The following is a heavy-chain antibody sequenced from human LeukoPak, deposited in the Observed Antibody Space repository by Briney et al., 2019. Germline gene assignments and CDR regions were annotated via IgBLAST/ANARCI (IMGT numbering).Heavy chain of an antibody. CDR2: IKQDGSEK. CDR3: ARSNIEGGDYYSTVCYFDY. V-gene: IGHV3-7*01. J-gene: IGHJ4*02. CDR1: GFTFSSYW. Sequence: PGGSLRLSCAASGFTFSSYWMSWVRQAPGKGLEWVANIKQDGSEKYYVDSVKGRFTISRDNAKNSLYLQMNSLRAEDTAVYYCARSNIEGGDYYSTVCYFDYWGQGTLVTVSS. D-gene: IGHD4-17*01.